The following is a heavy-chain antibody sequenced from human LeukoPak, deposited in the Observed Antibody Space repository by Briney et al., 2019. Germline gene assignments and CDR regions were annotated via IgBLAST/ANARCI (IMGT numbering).Heavy chain of an antibody. Sequence: GSLRLSCAASGFTFSSYAMSWVRQAPGKGLEWIGEINHSGSTNYNPSLKSRVTISVDTSKNQFSLKLSSVTAADSAVYYCAGGPNSSSWYSYYYYYYMDVWGKGTTVTVSS. V-gene: IGHV4-34*01. CDR3: AGGPNSSSWYSYYYYYYMDV. D-gene: IGHD6-13*01. CDR1: GFTFSSYA. J-gene: IGHJ6*03. CDR2: INHSGST.